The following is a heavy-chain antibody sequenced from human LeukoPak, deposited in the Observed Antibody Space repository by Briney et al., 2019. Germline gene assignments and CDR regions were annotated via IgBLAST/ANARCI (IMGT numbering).Heavy chain of an antibody. CDR2: ISTYDDNK. D-gene: IGHD3-10*01. CDR1: GYTFSSFD. CDR3: ARWFGEFPDY. V-gene: IGHV1-18*01. Sequence: GASVKVSCKTSGYTFSSFDITWVRRAPGQGLEWVGWISTYDDNKNYAEKFQDRVTMSTDTSTSTVYMELRSLRSDDTAVYYCARWFGEFPDYWGQRTLVTVSS. J-gene: IGHJ4*02.